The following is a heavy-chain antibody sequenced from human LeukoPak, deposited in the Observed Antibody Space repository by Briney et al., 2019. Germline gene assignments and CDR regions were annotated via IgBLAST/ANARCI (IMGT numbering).Heavy chain of an antibody. Sequence: PGGSLRLSCAASGFTFTSYGMSWVRQPPGKGLEWIGSIYYSGSTYYNPSLKSRVTISVDTSKNQFSLKLSPVTAADTAVYYCARQGVAVRGVMILKRPAGFDYWGQGILVTVSS. CDR1: GFTFTSYG. CDR2: IYYSGST. D-gene: IGHD3-10*01. CDR3: ARQGVAVRGVMILKRPAGFDY. J-gene: IGHJ4*02. V-gene: IGHV4-39*01.